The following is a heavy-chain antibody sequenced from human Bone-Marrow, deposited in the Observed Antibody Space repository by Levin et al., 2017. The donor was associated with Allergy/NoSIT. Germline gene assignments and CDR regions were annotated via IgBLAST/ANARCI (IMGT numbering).Heavy chain of an antibody. CDR3: ARDSGFGAYMDV. Sequence: LSLTCAASGFIVSSSEMHWVRQAPGKGLEWVSYISRSGNTISYADSVKGRFTISRDNAKNSLSLQMNSLRGEDTAVYYCARDSGFGAYMDVWGQGTTVTVSS. V-gene: IGHV3-48*03. CDR2: ISRSGNTI. J-gene: IGHJ6*02. D-gene: IGHD3-3*01. CDR1: GFIVSSSE.